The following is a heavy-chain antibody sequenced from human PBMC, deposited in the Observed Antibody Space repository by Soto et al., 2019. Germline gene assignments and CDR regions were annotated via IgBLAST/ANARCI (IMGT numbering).Heavy chain of an antibody. J-gene: IGHJ4*02. Sequence: SETLSLTCTVSGGSISSYYWSWIRQPPGKGLEWIGYIYYSGSTNYNPSLKSRVTISVDTSKNQFSLKLSSVTAADTAVYYCAKDPSPYYYDGYHFDYWGQGTLVTVSS. CDR1: GGSISSYY. V-gene: IGHV4-59*01. CDR2: IYYSGST. D-gene: IGHD3-22*01. CDR3: AKDPSPYYYDGYHFDY.